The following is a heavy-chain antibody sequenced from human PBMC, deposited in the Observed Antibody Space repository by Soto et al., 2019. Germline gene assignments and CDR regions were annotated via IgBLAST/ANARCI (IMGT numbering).Heavy chain of an antibody. Sequence: PGESLKISCKGSGYSFTSYWIGWVRQMPGKGLEWMVIIYPGDSDTRYSPSFQGQVTISADKSISTAYLQWSSLKASDTAMYYCARPQRPPRGGSYDAFDIWGQGTMVTVSS. V-gene: IGHV5-51*01. CDR3: ARPQRPPRGGSYDAFDI. D-gene: IGHD3-10*01. CDR2: IYPGDSDT. J-gene: IGHJ3*02. CDR1: GYSFTSYW.